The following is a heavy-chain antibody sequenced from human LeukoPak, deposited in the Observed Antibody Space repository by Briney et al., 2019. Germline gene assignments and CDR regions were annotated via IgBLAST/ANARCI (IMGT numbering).Heavy chain of an antibody. D-gene: IGHD2-2*02. CDR3: ARDRGGYCSSTSCYS. J-gene: IGHJ4*02. Sequence: SETLSLTCAVSGGSFSGYYWSWVRQPPGKGLEWIGEINHSGSNNYNPSLKSLVTIPVDTSKHQFSLKLSSVTAADTAVYYCARDRGGYCSSTSCYSWGQGTLVTVSS. CDR1: GGSFSGYY. CDR2: INHSGSN. V-gene: IGHV4-34*01.